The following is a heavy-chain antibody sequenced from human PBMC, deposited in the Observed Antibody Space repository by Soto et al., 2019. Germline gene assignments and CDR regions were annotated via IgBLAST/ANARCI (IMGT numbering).Heavy chain of an antibody. CDR3: ARDGGVVAAPFDS. CDR1: GFTFSSYS. CDR2: FSSSSSTI. D-gene: IGHD2-15*01. J-gene: IGHJ4*02. Sequence: EVQLVESGGGLVQPGGSLRLSCAASGFTFSSYSMNWVRQAPGKGPEWVSYFSSSSSTIYYADSVKGRFTIARDNAQNSLYRQMNSQRAEGTAVYYCARDGGVVAAPFDSWGQGTLVTVSS. V-gene: IGHV3-48*01.